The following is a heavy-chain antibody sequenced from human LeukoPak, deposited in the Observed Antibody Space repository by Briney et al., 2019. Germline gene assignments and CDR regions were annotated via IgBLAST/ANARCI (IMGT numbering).Heavy chain of an antibody. CDR3: AREAFIVGGSFDY. V-gene: IGHV3-21*01. J-gene: IGHJ4*02. CDR2: ISSSSSYI. CDR1: GFTFSSYS. D-gene: IGHD1-26*01. Sequence: PGGSLRLSCAASGFTFSSYSMNRVRQAPGKGLEWVSSISSSSSYIYYADSVKGRFTISRDNAKNSLYLQMNSLRAEDTAVYYCAREAFIVGGSFDYWGQGTLVTVSS.